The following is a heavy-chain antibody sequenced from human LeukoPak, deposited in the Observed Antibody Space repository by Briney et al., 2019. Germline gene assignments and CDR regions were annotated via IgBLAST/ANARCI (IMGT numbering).Heavy chain of an antibody. CDR1: GGSISSSSYY. CDR2: IYHSGTT. V-gene: IGHV4-39*07. Sequence: SETLSLTCTVSGGSISSSSYYWGWIRQPPGKGLEWIGTIYHSGTTYYNPSLKSRVTISVDTSKNQFSLKLSSVTAADTAVYYCASTGPVLGFDYWGQGTLVTVSS. CDR3: ASTGPVLGFDY. J-gene: IGHJ4*02. D-gene: IGHD1-14*01.